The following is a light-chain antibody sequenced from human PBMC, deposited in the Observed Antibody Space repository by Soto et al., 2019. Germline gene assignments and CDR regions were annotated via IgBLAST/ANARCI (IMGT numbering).Light chain of an antibody. CDR3: QQYGSSPRTT. J-gene: IGKJ1*01. V-gene: IGKV3-20*01. CDR1: QSVSVN. CDR2: GAS. Sequence: EIVMPQSPAALSVSPGERSTLSCRASQSVSVNLAWYQQKPGQAPRLLIYGASSRATGIPDRFSGSGSGTDFTLTIRGLEPEDFAVYYCQQYGSSPRTTVGQGTKVDIK.